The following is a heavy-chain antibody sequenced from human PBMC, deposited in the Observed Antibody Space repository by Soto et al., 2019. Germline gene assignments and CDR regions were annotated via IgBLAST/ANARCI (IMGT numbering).Heavy chain of an antibody. CDR3: ARGMNYYDSSGYYGWGLDAFDI. D-gene: IGHD3-22*01. CDR2: IIPIFGTA. CDR1: GGTFSSYA. V-gene: IGHV1-69*13. J-gene: IGHJ3*02. Sequence: ASVKVSCKASGGTFSSYAISWVRQAPGQGLEWMGGIIPIFGTANYAQKFQGRVTITADESTSTAYMELSSLRSEDTAVYYCARGMNYYDSSGYYGWGLDAFDIWGQGTMVTVSS.